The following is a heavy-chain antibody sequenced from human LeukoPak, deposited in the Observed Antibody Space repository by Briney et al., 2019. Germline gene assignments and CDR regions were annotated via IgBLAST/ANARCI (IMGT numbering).Heavy chain of an antibody. CDR1: GFTFSNYA. CDR3: AKSSVPAATDY. D-gene: IGHD2-2*01. Sequence: GGSLRLSCAASGFTFSNYAMNWVRQAPGKGLEWVSAIRGSGAGTYYADSVKGRFTISRDNSKNTLYLQMNSLRAEDTAVYYCAKSSVPAATDYWGQGTLVTVSS. V-gene: IGHV3-23*01. CDR2: IRGSGAGT. J-gene: IGHJ4*02.